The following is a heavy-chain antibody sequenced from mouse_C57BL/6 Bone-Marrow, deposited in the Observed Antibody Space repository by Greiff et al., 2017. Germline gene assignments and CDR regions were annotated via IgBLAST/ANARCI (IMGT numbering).Heavy chain of an antibody. D-gene: IGHD1-1*01. Sequence: QVHVKQSGAELARPGASVKLSCKASGYTFTSYGISWVKQRTGQGLDWIGEIYPRSGNTYYNEKFKGKATLTADKSSSTAYMQLRSLTSDDSAVYVCASEGTTVGYFDDWGQGTTLTVSS. CDR1: GYTFTSYG. V-gene: IGHV1-81*01. CDR3: ASEGTTVGYFDD. J-gene: IGHJ2*01. CDR2: IYPRSGNT.